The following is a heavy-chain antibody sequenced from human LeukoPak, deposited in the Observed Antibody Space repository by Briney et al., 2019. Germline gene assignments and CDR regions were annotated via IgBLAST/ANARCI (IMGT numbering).Heavy chain of an antibody. CDR3: ATRNFDDSGIYALGY. CDR2: IGYDGNNK. V-gene: IGHV3-33*01. D-gene: IGHD3-10*01. J-gene: IGHJ4*02. Sequence: GRSLRLSCAASGFTFSSYGMHWVRQAPGKGLEWVAFIGYDGNNKYYADSVKGRFTISRDSSKNTLYLQMNSLRAEDNTAVYYCATRNFDDSGIYALGYWGQGTLVTVSS. CDR1: GFTFSSYG.